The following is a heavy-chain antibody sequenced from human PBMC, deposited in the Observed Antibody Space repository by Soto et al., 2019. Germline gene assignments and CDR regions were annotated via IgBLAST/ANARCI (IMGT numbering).Heavy chain of an antibody. CDR2: INPSGGST. CDR3: AREGPEDTAMPKRAFHY. V-gene: IGHV1-46*01. Sequence: ASVKVSCKASGYTFTSYNMHWVRQAPGQGLEWMGIINPSGGSTSYAQKFQGRVTMTRDTSTSTVYMELSSLRSEDTAVYYCAREGPEDTAMPKRAFHYWGQGTLVTVSS. D-gene: IGHD5-18*01. CDR1: GYTFTSYN. J-gene: IGHJ4*02.